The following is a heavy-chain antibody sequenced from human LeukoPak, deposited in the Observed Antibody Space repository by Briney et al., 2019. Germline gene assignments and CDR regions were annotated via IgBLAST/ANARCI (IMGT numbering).Heavy chain of an antibody. CDR1: GFTFTTYS. CDR3: ARGLWTAHYYYYYGTDV. CDR2: ISSSSSYI. V-gene: IGHV3-21*01. D-gene: IGHD3/OR15-3a*01. Sequence: GGSLRLSCAASGFTFTTYSMNWVRQAPGKGLEWVSAISSSSSYIYYADSVKGRFTISRDNAKNSLYLQVNSLRAEDTAVYYCARGLWTAHYYYYYGTDVWGQGTTVTVSS. J-gene: IGHJ6*02.